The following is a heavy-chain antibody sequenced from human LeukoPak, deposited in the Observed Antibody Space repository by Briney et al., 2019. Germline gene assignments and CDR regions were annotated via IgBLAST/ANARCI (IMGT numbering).Heavy chain of an antibody. CDR1: GFTFSSYE. V-gene: IGHV3-48*03. CDR2: ISSSGSTI. D-gene: IGHD3-10*01. Sequence: PGGSLRLSCAASGFTFSSYEMNWVRQAPGKGLEWVSYISSSGSTIYYADSVKGRFTISRDNAKNSLYLQMHSLRAEDTAVYYCARSRYGSYFDYWGQGTLVTVSS. CDR3: ARSRYGSYFDY. J-gene: IGHJ4*02.